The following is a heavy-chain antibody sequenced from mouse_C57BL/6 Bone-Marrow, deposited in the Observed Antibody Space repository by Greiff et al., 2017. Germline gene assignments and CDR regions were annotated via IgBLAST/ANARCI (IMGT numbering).Heavy chain of an antibody. CDR1: GFTFSDYG. J-gene: IGHJ2*01. CDR2: ISSGSSTI. CDR3: ARPYYYGSLDY. V-gene: IGHV5-17*01. Sequence: EVKLVESGGGLVKPGGSLKLSCAASGFTFSDYGMHWVRQAPEKGLEWVAYISSGSSTIYYADTVKGRFTISRDNAKNTLFLQMTSLMSEDTAMYYCARPYYYGSLDYWGQGTTLTVSS. D-gene: IGHD1-1*01.